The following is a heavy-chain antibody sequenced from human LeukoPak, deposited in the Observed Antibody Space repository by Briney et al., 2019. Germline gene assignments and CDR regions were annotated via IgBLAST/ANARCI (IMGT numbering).Heavy chain of an antibody. V-gene: IGHV3-30-3*01. CDR2: ISYDGSNK. D-gene: IGHD3-16*01. CDR1: GFTFSSYA. J-gene: IGHJ5*02. Sequence: GRSLRLSCAASGFTFSSYAMHWVRQAPGKGLEWVAVISYDGSNKYYADSVKGRSTISRDNSKNTLYLQMNSLRAEDTAVYYCARGGFDPWGQGTLVTVSS. CDR3: ARGGFDP.